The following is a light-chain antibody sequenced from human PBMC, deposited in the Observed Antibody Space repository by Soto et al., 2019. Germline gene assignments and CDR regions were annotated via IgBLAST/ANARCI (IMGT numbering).Light chain of an antibody. V-gene: IGKV3-15*01. CDR3: QQCRNWPLT. CDR2: DAS. Sequence: EIVLTQSPGTLSVSRGEGATLSCKASQNVYNNLAWYQQRPGQPPRLLIYDASTRATGISARFSGSGYGTEFTLTISSLQSEDFAVYFCQQCRNWPLTFGGGTKV. J-gene: IGKJ4*01. CDR1: QNVYNN.